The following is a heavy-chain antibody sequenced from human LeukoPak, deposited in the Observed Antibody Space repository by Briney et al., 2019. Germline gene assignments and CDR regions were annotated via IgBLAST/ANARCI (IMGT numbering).Heavy chain of an antibody. CDR2: INHSGST. D-gene: IGHD3-9*01. Sequence: SETLFLTCAVYDVTFSGYYWTWIRQPPGKGLEWIGEINHSGSTNYNPSLKSRVTISVDTSKNQFYLKLTSVTAADTAVYYCARVQCHYEILTGYYRYYLDYWGKGTVVTVLS. J-gene: IGHJ4*02. V-gene: IGHV4-34*01. CDR3: ARVQCHYEILTGYYRYYLDY. CDR1: DVTFSGYY.